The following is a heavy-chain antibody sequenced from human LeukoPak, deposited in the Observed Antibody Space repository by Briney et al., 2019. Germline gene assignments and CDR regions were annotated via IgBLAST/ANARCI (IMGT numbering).Heavy chain of an antibody. V-gene: IGHV2-70*11. Sequence: SGPALLKPTQTLTLTCTFSGFSLSTSGMCVSWIRQPPGKALEWLARLAWGGDKYYSTSLKTRLNISKDTSKTQVVLTMTNMDPVDTATYYCARIIRYSSGWYTDDYWGQGTLVTVSS. CDR3: ARIIRYSSGWYTDDY. D-gene: IGHD6-19*01. J-gene: IGHJ4*02. CDR2: LAWGGDK. CDR1: GFSLSTSGMC.